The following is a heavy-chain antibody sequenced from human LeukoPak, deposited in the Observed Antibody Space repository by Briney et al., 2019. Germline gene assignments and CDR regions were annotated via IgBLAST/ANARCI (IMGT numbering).Heavy chain of an antibody. CDR1: GGSISSYY. CDR3: VRGSTVTSLTY. CDR2: IYTSGST. D-gene: IGHD4-17*01. J-gene: IGHJ4*02. Sequence: SETLSLTCTVSGGSISSYYWSWIRQPAGKGREWIGRIYTSGSTNYNPSLKSRVSISVDTSKNQLSLKLRSVTAADTAVFYCVRGSTVTSLTYWGQGTLVTVSP. V-gene: IGHV4-4*07.